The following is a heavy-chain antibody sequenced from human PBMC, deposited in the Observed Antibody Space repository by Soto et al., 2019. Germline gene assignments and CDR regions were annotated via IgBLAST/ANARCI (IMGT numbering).Heavy chain of an antibody. V-gene: IGHV4-39*01. D-gene: IGHD3-16*01. CDR1: GGSISSNSYY. CDR2: IYYTGST. J-gene: IGHJ4*02. Sequence: QLQESGPGLVKPSGTLSLTCTVSGGSISSNSYYWGWIRQPPGKGLEWIGSIYYTGSTYYNPSLRGRVTFSVDTSKNQFSLRLSSVTAADTALYYCASHSRKFGGIEVYFFDCWGQGIRVTVSS. CDR3: ASHSRKFGGIEVYFFDC.